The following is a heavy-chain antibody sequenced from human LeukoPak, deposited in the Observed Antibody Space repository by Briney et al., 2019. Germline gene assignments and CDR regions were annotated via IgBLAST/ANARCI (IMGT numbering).Heavy chain of an antibody. CDR1: GFTFSDYY. J-gene: IGHJ4*02. D-gene: IGHD6-6*01. V-gene: IGHV3-11*01. CDR2: VSSSGSTI. CDR3: ARERAIASLRPYYFDY. Sequence: GGSLRLSCAASGFTFSDYYMSWIRQAPGKGLEWISYVSSSGSTIYYADSVKGRFTISRDNARNSLYLQMNSLRAEDTAVYYCARERAIASLRPYYFDYWGQGTLVTVSS.